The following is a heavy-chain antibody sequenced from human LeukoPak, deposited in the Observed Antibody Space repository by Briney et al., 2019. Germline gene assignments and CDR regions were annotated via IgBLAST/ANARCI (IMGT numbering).Heavy chain of an antibody. V-gene: IGHV4-59*01. Sequence: PSETLSLTCNVSGGSIGSYYWSWIRQPPGKGLEWIGPIYYSGSTDYNHSLRSRVSISVDTSKNQFSLRLSSVTAADTAVYYCARDRSDGSGYYGYYFDYWGQGTLVSVSS. CDR3: ARDRSDGSGYYGYYFDY. CDR2: IYYSGST. J-gene: IGHJ4*02. CDR1: GGSIGSYY. D-gene: IGHD3-22*01.